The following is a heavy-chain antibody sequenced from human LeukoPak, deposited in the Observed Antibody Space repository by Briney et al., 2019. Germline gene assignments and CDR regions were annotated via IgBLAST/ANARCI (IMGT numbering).Heavy chain of an antibody. CDR2: IIPIFGTA. V-gene: IGHV1-69*05. D-gene: IGHD5-18*01. CDR3: ARGDRGYSYGPNGY. J-gene: IGHJ4*02. CDR1: GGTFSSYA. Sequence: SVKVSCKASGGTFSSYAISWVRQAPGQGLESMGGIIPIFGTANYAQKFQGRVTITTDESTSTAYMELSSLRSEDTAVYYCARGDRGYSYGPNGYWGQGTLVTVSS.